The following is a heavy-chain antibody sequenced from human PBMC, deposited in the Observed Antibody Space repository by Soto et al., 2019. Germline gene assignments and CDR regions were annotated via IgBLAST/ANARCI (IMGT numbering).Heavy chain of an antibody. Sequence: QVQLVESGGGLVKPGGSLRLSCAVSGFTFSDYYMTRIRQAPGKGLEWVSYISSSTSHTNYADSVKGRFTISRDNAKNSLFLQMNSLRAEDTAVYYCARGRGAAADYFDFWGQGTLVTVSS. CDR2: ISSSTSHT. J-gene: IGHJ4*02. V-gene: IGHV3-11*05. D-gene: IGHD6-13*01. CDR1: GFTFSDYY. CDR3: ARGRGAAADYFDF.